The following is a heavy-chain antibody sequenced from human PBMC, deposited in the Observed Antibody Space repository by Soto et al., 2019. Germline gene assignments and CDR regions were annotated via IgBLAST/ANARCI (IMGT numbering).Heavy chain of an antibody. CDR2: INAGNGNT. J-gene: IGHJ6*03. D-gene: IGHD1-20*01. V-gene: IGHV1-3*01. CDR1: GYTFTSYA. Sequence: ASVKVSCKASGYTFTSYAMHWVRQAPGQRLEWMGWINAGNGNTKYSQKFQGRVTITRDTSASTAYMELSSLRSEDTAVYYCARITGKFRYYYYIDVWGKGTTVTVSS. CDR3: ARITGKFRYYYYIDV.